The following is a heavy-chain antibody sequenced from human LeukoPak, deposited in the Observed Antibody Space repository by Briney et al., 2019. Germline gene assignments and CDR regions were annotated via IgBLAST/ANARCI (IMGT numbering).Heavy chain of an antibody. Sequence: SETLSLTCTVSGGSISSSSYYWGWIRQPPGTGLEWIGSIYYSGSTYYNPSLKSRVTISVDTSKNQFSLKLSSVTAADTAVYYCARHSGDFWSGYYDAFDIWGQGTMVTGSS. J-gene: IGHJ3*02. CDR2: IYYSGST. D-gene: IGHD3-3*01. CDR1: GGSISSSSYY. V-gene: IGHV4-39*01. CDR3: ARHSGDFWSGYYDAFDI.